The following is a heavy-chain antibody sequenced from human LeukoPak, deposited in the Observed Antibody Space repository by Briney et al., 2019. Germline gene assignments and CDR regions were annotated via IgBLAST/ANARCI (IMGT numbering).Heavy chain of an antibody. Sequence: KPSETLSLTCAVSGGSISSSNWWSWVRQPPGKGLEWIGEIYHSGSTNYNPSLKSRVTISVDTSKNRFSLKLSSVTAADTAVYYCARARHYGSGSYYNGIFDYWGQGTLVTVSS. D-gene: IGHD3-10*01. CDR2: IYHSGST. CDR3: ARARHYGSGSYYNGIFDY. V-gene: IGHV4-4*02. CDR1: GGSISSSNW. J-gene: IGHJ4*02.